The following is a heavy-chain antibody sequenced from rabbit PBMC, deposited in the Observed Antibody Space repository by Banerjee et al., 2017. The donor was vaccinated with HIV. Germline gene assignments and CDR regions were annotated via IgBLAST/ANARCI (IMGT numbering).Heavy chain of an antibody. CDR2: VYGGRSGST. D-gene: IGHD4-1*01. Sequence: QEQLEESGGDLVKPEGSLTLTCTPSGFTISSIYWMCWVRQAPGKGLEWIACVYGGRSGSTYYASWAKGRFTISKTSSTTVTLQMTSLTAADTAPYFCARDLAGVIGWNFNLWGQGTLVTVS. V-gene: IGHV1S45*01. CDR3: ARDLAGVIGWNFNL. J-gene: IGHJ4*01. CDR1: GFTISSIYW.